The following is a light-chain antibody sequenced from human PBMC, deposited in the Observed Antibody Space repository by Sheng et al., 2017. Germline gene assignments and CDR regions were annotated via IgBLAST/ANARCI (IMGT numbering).Light chain of an antibody. V-gene: IGKV1-5*03. J-gene: IGKJ1*01. CDR1: QSITTW. CDR2: KGS. Sequence: DIRMTQSPSTLSASVGDRVTITCRASQSITTWLAWYQQKPGKAPKLLIYKGSSLESGVPSRFSGRGSGTEFTLTIRSLQPDDFATYYCQQYYSFPWTFGQGTKVEIK. CDR3: QQYYSFPWT.